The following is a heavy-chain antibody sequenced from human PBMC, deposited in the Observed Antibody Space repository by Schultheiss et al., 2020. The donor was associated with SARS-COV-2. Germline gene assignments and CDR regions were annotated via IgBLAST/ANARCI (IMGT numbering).Heavy chain of an antibody. D-gene: IGHD2-2*01. CDR2: ISSSSSYI. J-gene: IGHJ4*02. CDR3: AKENGGYCTSTSCGNFDL. Sequence: GGSLRLSCAASGFTFSSYAMSWVRQAPGKGLEWVSYISSSSSYIYYADSVKGRFTISRDNAKNSLYLQMNSLRTEDTALYYCAKENGGYCTSTSCGNFDLWGQGTLVTVSS. V-gene: IGHV3-21*05. CDR1: GFTFSSYA.